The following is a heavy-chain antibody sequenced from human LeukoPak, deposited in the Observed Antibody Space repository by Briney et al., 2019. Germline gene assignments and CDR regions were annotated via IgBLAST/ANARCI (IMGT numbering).Heavy chain of an antibody. D-gene: IGHD6-13*01. CDR2: IYYSGST. Sequence: SETLSLTCTVSGGSISSSSYYWGWIRQPPGKGLEWIGNIYYSGSTYYNPSLKSRVTISEDTSKNQFSLKLSSVTAADTAVYYCARRSSSWYSKIDSWGQGTLVTVSS. V-gene: IGHV4-39*01. J-gene: IGHJ4*02. CDR1: GGSISSSSYY. CDR3: ARRSSSWYSKIDS.